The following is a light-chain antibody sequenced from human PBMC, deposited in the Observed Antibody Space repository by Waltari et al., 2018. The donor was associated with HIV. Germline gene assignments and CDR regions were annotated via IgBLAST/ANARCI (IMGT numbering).Light chain of an antibody. CDR1: SSDIGAYDS. J-gene: IGLJ3*02. CDR2: EVT. CDR3: SSYGDPLKVL. V-gene: IGLV2-8*01. Sequence: QSALTQPPSASGALGQSVTISCTGSSSDIGAYDSVSWFHRHPLIPPKFLLYEVTRLPSGVSDRFSGSGSGKTAFLSISGLHPDHTATYFCSSYGDPLKVLFGGGTILTV.